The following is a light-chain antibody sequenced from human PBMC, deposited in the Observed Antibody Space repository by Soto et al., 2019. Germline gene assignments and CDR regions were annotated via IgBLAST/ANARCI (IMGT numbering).Light chain of an antibody. J-gene: IGKJ1*01. V-gene: IGKV3D-15*01. CDR1: QSVSTN. Sequence: EIVMTQSPATLSVSPGESGTLSCRASQSVSTNLAWYQQTPGQAPRLLIFDASARATGIPARFSGSASGTEFTLTFSSLQSEDLAVYYCQQYDNWLGTFGQGTKVEV. CDR3: QQYDNWLGT. CDR2: DAS.